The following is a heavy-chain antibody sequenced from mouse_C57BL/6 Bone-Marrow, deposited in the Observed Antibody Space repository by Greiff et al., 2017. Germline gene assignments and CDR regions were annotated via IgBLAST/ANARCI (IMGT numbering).Heavy chain of an antibody. CDR1: GFHIKDDY. Sequence: EVQLQQSGAELVRPGASVKLSCTASGFHIKDDYMHGLKQMPDQGLEWIGWIDPENGDTASASKFQGKATITADTASNTAYLQLSSLTSEDTAVYYCTFYGSSPDYWGQGTTLTVSS. CDR2: IDPENGDT. D-gene: IGHD1-1*01. J-gene: IGHJ2*01. V-gene: IGHV14-4*01. CDR3: TFYGSSPDY.